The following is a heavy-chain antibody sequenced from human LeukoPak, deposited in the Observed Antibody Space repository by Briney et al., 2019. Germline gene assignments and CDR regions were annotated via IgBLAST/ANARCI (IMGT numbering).Heavy chain of an antibody. CDR1: GFSFDDYG. CDR2: IRWNGGST. CDR3: ARGDYDILTGYPGAFDI. D-gene: IGHD3-9*01. J-gene: IGHJ3*02. Sequence: GGSLRLSCAASGFSFDDYGMSWVRQAPGKGLEWVSGIRWNGGSTGYTDSVKGRFTISRDNAKNSLYLQLNSLRAEDTALYYCARGDYDILTGYPGAFDIWGQGTMVTVSS. V-gene: IGHV3-20*04.